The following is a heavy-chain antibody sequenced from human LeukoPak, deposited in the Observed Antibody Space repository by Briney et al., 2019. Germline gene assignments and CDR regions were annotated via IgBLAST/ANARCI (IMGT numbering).Heavy chain of an antibody. J-gene: IGHJ4*02. CDR3: ASGGVSSGKSIDY. CDR2: INSDGSST. CDR1: GFTFSSYW. V-gene: IGHV3-74*01. D-gene: IGHD3-22*01. Sequence: GGSLRLSCAASGFTFSSYWMHWVRQAPGKRLVWVSRINSDGSSTSYADSVKGRFTISRDNAKNTLYLQMNSPRAEDTAVYYCASGGVSSGKSIDYWGQGTLVTVPS.